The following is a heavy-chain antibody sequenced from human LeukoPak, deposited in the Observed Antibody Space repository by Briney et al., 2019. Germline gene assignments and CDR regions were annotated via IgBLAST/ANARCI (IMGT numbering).Heavy chain of an antibody. Sequence: SETLSLTCTVSGDSINTYYWSWIRQPPGKGLEWIGYIYYRVTSDYNPSLKSRVTMSVDMSTSQISLKLSSVSAADTAVYYCARAVGGDGSGSLWGPGTLVTVSS. V-gene: IGHV4-59*01. D-gene: IGHD3-10*01. CDR3: ARAVGGDGSGSL. CDR1: GDSINTYY. J-gene: IGHJ4*02. CDR2: IYYRVTS.